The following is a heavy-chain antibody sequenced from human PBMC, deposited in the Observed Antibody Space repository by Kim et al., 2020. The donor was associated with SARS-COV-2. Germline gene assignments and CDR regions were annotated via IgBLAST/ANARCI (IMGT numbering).Heavy chain of an antibody. V-gene: IGHV4-34*01. CDR2: INYVGNP. J-gene: IGHJ3*02. CDR1: GGSFRDYY. D-gene: IGHD3-16*01. CDR3: ARGRRIMLTYVGPPQSLDI. Sequence: SETLSLTCVVHGGSFRDYYWNWIRQAPGKGLEWIGDINYVGNPDYNPSLTGRVTMSVDTSKNEFSLTLTSVTAADTAIYYCARGRRIMLTYVGPPQSLDIWGRGTVVTVSS.